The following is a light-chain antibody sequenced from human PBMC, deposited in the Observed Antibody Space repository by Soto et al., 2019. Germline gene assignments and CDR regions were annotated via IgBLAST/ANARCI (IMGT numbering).Light chain of an antibody. V-gene: IGLV2-14*01. CDR3: SSHTSGSTRV. Sequence: QSALTQPASVSGSPGQSITISCTGTSSDIGGYDYVSWYQQHPDKAPNLMIYEVTNRPSGVSNRFSGSKSGNTASLTISGLQAEDEADYYCSSHTSGSTRVFGTGTKLTVL. CDR2: EVT. J-gene: IGLJ1*01. CDR1: SSDIGGYDY.